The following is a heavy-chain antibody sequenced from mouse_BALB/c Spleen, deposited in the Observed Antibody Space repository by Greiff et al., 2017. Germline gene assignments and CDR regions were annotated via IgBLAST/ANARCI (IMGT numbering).Heavy chain of an antibody. CDR2: ISYSGST. CDR3: ANYDYDKFRYYYAMDY. J-gene: IGHJ4*01. D-gene: IGHD2-4*01. CDR1: GYSITSDYA. Sequence: EVKLQESGPGLVKPSQSLSLTCTVTGYSITSDYAWNWIRQFPGNKLEWMGYISYSGSTSYNPSLKSRISITRDTSKNQFFLQLNSVTTEDTATYYCANYDYDKFRYYYAMDYWGQGTSVTVSS. V-gene: IGHV3-2*02.